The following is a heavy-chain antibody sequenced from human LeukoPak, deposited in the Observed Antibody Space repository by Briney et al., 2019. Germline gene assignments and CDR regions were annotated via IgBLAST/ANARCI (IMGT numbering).Heavy chain of an antibody. V-gene: IGHV3-53*01. CDR2: IYSGGST. Sequence: GGSLRLSCAASGFTVSSNYMSWVRQAPEKGLEWVSVIYSGGSTYYADSVKGRFTISRDNSKNTLYLQMNSLRAEDTAVYYCARGSYYYDSSGYYRLFDYWGQGTLVTVSS. CDR3: ARGSYYYDSSGYYRLFDY. D-gene: IGHD3-22*01. J-gene: IGHJ4*02. CDR1: GFTVSSNY.